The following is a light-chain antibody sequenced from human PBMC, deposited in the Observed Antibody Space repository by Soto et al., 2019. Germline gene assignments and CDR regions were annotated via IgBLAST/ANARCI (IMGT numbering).Light chain of an antibody. V-gene: IGLV1-40*01. CDR3: QSYDSGLSAFYV. CDR2: HNS. CDR1: NSNIGSNT. J-gene: IGLJ1*01. Sequence: QSVLTQPPSASGTPRQRVTISCSGSNSNIGSNTVNWYQQLPGTAPKLLIYHNSDRPSGVPDRFSGSKSGTSASLAITGLQAEDEADYYCQSYDSGLSAFYVFGTGTKV.